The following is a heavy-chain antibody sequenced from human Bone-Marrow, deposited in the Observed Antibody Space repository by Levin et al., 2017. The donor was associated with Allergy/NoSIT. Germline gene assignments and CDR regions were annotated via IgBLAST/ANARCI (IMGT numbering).Heavy chain of an antibody. CDR1: GGSISDYY. V-gene: IGHV4-59*01. CDR2: IHFSGNT. J-gene: IGHJ4*02. Sequence: GSLRLSCTVSGGSISDYYWSWIRQPPGKGLEWIGYIHFSGNTKSNPSLKSRVAVSVDPSNNQHSLKPKSVTAADTAVTYCARDDFGDPHLDFFFEFWGQGSLVTVSS. D-gene: IGHD4-17*01. CDR3: ARDDFGDPHLDFFFEF.